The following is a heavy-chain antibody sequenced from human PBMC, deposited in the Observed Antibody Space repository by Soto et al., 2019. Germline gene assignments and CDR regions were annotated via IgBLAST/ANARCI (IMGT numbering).Heavy chain of an antibody. V-gene: IGHV3-33*01. CDR1: GFTFTTYG. D-gene: IGHD7-27*01. CDR3: AGEGSMILTG. Sequence: QVELVEWGGGVVQPGRSLRISCAASGFTFTTYGMHWVRQAPGKGLEWVAHIWYDGSNKYYADSVKGRFTISRDNSKGLVFRKINSLRAEDAALYFCAGEGSMILTGGAQGTLIT. CDR2: IWYDGSNK. J-gene: IGHJ4*02.